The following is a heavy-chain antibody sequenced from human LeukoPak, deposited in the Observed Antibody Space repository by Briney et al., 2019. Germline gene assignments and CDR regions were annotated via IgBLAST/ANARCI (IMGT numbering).Heavy chain of an antibody. Sequence: GGSLRLSCAASGFALSSHWMTWVRQAAGRGPEWVANVNRDGSETYYLESVKGRFTISKDNAKNSLYLQMNSLRAEDTALYHCARDNGMDVWGQGTTVIVSS. V-gene: IGHV3-7*03. CDR1: GFALSSHW. CDR2: VNRDGSET. CDR3: ARDNGMDV. J-gene: IGHJ6*02.